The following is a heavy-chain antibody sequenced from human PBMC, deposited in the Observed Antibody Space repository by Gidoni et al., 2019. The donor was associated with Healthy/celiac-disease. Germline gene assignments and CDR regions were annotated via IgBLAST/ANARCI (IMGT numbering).Heavy chain of an antibody. Sequence: EVQLVESGGGLVQPGGSLRLSCAASGFTFSSYWMHWVRQAPGKGLVWVSRITSDGSGTSYADSVTCRFTISRDNAKNTLYLQMNSLRVEDTAVYYCARPRCGGDCAWFDPWGQGTLVTVSS. J-gene: IGHJ5*02. D-gene: IGHD2-21*02. V-gene: IGHV3-74*01. CDR2: ITSDGSGT. CDR1: GFTFSSYW. CDR3: ARPRCGGDCAWFDP.